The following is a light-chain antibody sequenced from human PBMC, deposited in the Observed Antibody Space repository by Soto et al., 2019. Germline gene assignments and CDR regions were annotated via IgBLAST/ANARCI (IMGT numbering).Light chain of an antibody. V-gene: IGKV1-5*03. CDR2: KGS. Sequence: DIQMTQSPSTLSAYVGDRVTITCRASQSISSWLAWYQQKPGKAPKLLIYKGSSLESGVPSRFSGSGSGTEFTLTISSLQPDDFATYYCQQYNSYARYTFGQGTKLEIK. J-gene: IGKJ2*01. CDR3: QQYNSYARYT. CDR1: QSISSW.